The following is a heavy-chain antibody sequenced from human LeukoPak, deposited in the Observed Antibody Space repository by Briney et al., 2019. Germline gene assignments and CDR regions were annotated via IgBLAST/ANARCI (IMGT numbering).Heavy chain of an antibody. D-gene: IGHD3-3*01. V-gene: IGHV1-2*02. CDR1: GYTFTSYY. J-gene: IGHJ6*03. CDR3: ARVLRFNYYYYYMDV. CDR2: INPNSGGT. Sequence: ASVKVSCKASGYTFTSYYMHWVRQAPGQGLEWMGWINPNSGGTNYAQKFQGRVTMTRDTSISTAYMELSRLRSDDTAVYYCARVLRFNYYYYYMDVWGKGTTVTVSS.